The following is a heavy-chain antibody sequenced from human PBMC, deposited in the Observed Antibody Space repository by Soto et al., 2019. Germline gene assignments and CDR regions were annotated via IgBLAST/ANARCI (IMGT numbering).Heavy chain of an antibody. CDR1: GGIFSTYA. CDR3: ARDRDDYGSGNYYNRIDF. V-gene: IGHV1-69*01. D-gene: IGHD3-10*01. CDR2: IIPLFGTP. Sequence: QVQLVQSGAEVKKPGSSVKVSCKASGGIFSTYAISWLRQAPGQGLEWMGGIIPLFGTPNYAQRFQGRVTIXXXXXXXXXXXXXXXXXXXXXXVXYCARDRDDYGSGNYYNRIDFWGQGTLVTVSS. J-gene: IGHJ4*02.